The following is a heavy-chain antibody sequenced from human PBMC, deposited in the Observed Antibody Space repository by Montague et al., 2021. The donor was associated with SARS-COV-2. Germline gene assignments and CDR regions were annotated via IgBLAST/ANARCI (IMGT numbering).Heavy chain of an antibody. Sequence: SLRLSCAASGFTLSSYAMSWVRQAPGKGLEWVSAISGSGGSTYYADSVKDRFTISRDNSKNTLYLQMNSLRAEDTAVYYCAMPYCSSTSCYYYYGMDVWGQGTTVTVSS. D-gene: IGHD2-2*01. CDR3: AMPYCSSTSCYYYYGMDV. V-gene: IGHV3-23*01. CDR2: ISGSGGST. CDR1: GFTLSSYA. J-gene: IGHJ6*02.